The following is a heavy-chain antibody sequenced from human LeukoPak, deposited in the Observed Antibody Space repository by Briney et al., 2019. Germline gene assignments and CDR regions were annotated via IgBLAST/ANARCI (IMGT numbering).Heavy chain of an antibody. CDR2: ISSSGSTI. D-gene: IGHD4-23*01. Sequence: GGSLRLSCAASGFTFSSYEMNWVRQAPGKGLEWVSYISSSGSTIYYADSVKGRFTISRDNAKNSLYLQMNSLRAEDTALYYCARGGSYGGYHSYWGQGTLVTVSS. J-gene: IGHJ4*02. CDR1: GFTFSSYE. V-gene: IGHV3-48*03. CDR3: ARGGSYGGYHSY.